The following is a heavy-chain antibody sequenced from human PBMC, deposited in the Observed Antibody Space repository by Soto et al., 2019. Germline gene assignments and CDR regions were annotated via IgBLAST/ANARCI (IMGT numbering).Heavy chain of an antibody. J-gene: IGHJ4*02. V-gene: IGHV1-8*01. Sequence: ASVKVSCKASGYTFTSHDINWVREATGQGLEWMGWLNPHNGKTGYAQRFQGRVTMTWNATTGTVYLELSSLRSEDTAMYYCARVSSIAARRSFDSWGQGTLVTVSS. CDR2: LNPHNGKT. CDR3: ARVSSIAARRSFDS. D-gene: IGHD6-6*01. CDR1: GYTFTSHD.